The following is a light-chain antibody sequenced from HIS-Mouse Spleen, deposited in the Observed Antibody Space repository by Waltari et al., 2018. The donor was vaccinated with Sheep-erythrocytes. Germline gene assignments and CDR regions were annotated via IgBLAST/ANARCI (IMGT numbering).Light chain of an antibody. J-gene: IGKJ2*01. CDR1: QGIRND. Sequence: AIQTTQPPSSLSASVGDRVTITCRARQGIRNDLGWYQQKPGKAPKLLIYAASSLQSGVPSRFSGSGSGTDFTLTISSLQPEDFATYYCLQDYNYPYTFGQGTKLEIK. CDR2: AAS. CDR3: LQDYNYPYT. V-gene: IGKV1-6*01.